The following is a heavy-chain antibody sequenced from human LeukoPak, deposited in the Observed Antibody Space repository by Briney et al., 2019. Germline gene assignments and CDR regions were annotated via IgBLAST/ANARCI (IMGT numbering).Heavy chain of an antibody. D-gene: IGHD3-3*01. V-gene: IGHV3-23*01. Sequence: PGGSLRLSCAASGFTFSSYAMSWVRQAPGKGLEWVSAISGSGGSTYYADSVKGRFTISRDNSKNTLYLQMNSLRVEDTAVYYCAKPKPHDFWFGLGNFDYWGQGTLVTVSS. CDR3: AKPKPHDFWFGLGNFDY. CDR2: ISGSGGST. CDR1: GFTFSSYA. J-gene: IGHJ4*02.